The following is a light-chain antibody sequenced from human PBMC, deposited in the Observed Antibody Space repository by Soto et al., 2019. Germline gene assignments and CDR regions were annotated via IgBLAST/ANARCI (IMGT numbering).Light chain of an antibody. CDR1: SSNIGSNT. CDR2: SNN. CDR3: AAWDDSLNGYV. Sequence: QAVVTQPPSASGTPGQRVTISCSGSSSNIGSNTVNWYQQLPGTAPKLRIYSNNQRPSGVPDRLSGSQSGTSASLAISGLQSEDEADYYCAAWDDSLNGYVFGTGTKLTVL. V-gene: IGLV1-44*01. J-gene: IGLJ1*01.